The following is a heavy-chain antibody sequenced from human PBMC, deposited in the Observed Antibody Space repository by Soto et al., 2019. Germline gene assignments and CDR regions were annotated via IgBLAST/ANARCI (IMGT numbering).Heavy chain of an antibody. J-gene: IGHJ5*02. CDR1: GGSISSGGYY. V-gene: IGHV4-31*03. CDR2: IYYSGST. D-gene: IGHD6-6*01. Sequence: QVQLQESGPGLVKPSQTLSLTCTVSGGSISSGGYYWSWIRQHPGKGLEWIGYIYYSGSTYYNPAPKRRVTISVDPSKNQFSLKLSSVTAADTAVYYCARAAPQGAARLNWFDPWGQGTLVTVSS. CDR3: ARAAPQGAARLNWFDP.